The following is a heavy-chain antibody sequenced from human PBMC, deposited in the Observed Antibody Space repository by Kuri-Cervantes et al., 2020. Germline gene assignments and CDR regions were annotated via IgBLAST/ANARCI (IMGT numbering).Heavy chain of an antibody. J-gene: IGHJ4*02. CDR1: GFTVSSNY. CDR2: ISSSGSTI. D-gene: IGHD1-7*01. Sequence: LSLTCAASGFTVSSNYMSWARQAPGKGLEWVSYISSSGSTIYYADSVKGRFTISRDNAKNSLYLQMNSLRAEDTAVYYCARVPPNWNYRGFDYWGQGTLVTVSS. V-gene: IGHV3-11*04. CDR3: ARVPPNWNYRGFDY.